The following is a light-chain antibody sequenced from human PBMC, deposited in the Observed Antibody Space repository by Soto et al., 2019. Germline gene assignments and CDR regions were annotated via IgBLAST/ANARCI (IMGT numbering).Light chain of an antibody. CDR2: GAS. J-gene: IGKJ4*01. CDR1: QSVSAGH. V-gene: IGKV3-20*01. Sequence: EIALTQSPGTLSLSPGERATLSCRASQSVSAGHLAWYQQKPGQAPRLLIYGASSRATGIPDRFSGSGSGTVFTLTISRLEPEDFAVYFCQQYGSSPLTFGGGTKVDIK. CDR3: QQYGSSPLT.